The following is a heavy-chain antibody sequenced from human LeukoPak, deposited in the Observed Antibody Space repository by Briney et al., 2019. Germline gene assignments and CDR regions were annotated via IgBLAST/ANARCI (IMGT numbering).Heavy chain of an antibody. J-gene: IGHJ6*02. CDR2: IDWEDDK. CDR1: GFSLSISGMC. Sequence: SGPALVKPTQTLTLTCTFSGFSLSISGMCVGWIRQPPGKALEWLARIDWEDDKYYSTSLKTRLTISKDTSKNQVVLTMTNMDPVDTATYYCARSFMLRGNYYSMDVWGHGTTVTVSS. V-gene: IGHV2-70*11. CDR3: ARSFMLRGNYYSMDV. D-gene: IGHD3-10*01.